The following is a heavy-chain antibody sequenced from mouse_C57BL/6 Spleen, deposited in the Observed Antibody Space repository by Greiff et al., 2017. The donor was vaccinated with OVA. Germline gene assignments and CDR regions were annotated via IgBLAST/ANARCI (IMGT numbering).Heavy chain of an antibody. CDR1: GYTFTDYY. CDR3: ARGIAFDY. J-gene: IGHJ2*01. V-gene: IGHV1-26*01. CDR2: INPNNGGT. Sequence: DVQLQQSGPELVKPGASVKISCKASGYTFTDYYMNWVKQSHGKSLEWIGDINPNNGGTSYNQKFKGKATLTVDKSSSTAYMELRSLTSEDSAVYYCARGIAFDYWGQGTTLTVSS.